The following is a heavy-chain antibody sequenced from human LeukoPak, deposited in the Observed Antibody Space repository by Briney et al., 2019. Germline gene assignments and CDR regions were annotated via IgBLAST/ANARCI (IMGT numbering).Heavy chain of an antibody. Sequence: SETLSLTCTVSGGSISSGSYYWSWIRQPAGKGLEWVGRIYTSGSTNYNPSLKSRVTISVDTSKNQFSLKLSSVTAADTAVYCCARYDFWSGYFIWGQGTLVTVSS. V-gene: IGHV4-61*02. J-gene: IGHJ4*02. CDR2: IYTSGST. D-gene: IGHD3-3*01. CDR3: ARYDFWSGYFI. CDR1: GGSISSGSYY.